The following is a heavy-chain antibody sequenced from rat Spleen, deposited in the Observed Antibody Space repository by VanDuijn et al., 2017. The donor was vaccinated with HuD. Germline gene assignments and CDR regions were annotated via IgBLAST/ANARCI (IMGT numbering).Heavy chain of an antibody. CDR2: INYDGSST. CDR3: VRLLGAPDWYFDF. V-gene: IGHV5-29*01. D-gene: IGHD5-1*01. CDR1: GFTFSDYY. J-gene: IGHJ1*01. Sequence: EVQLVESDGGLVQPGRSLKLSCAASGFTFSDYYMAWVRQAPTKGLEWVATINYDGSSTYYGDSVKGRFTISRDNARSTLYLQMDSLRSEDTATYYCVRLLGAPDWYFDFWGPGTMVTVSS.